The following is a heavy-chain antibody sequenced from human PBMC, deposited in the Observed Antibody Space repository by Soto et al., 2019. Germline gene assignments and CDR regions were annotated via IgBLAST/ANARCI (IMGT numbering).Heavy chain of an antibody. Sequence: TVYDESRGLYSCSWARQPPGKRLEWIGYIYSNGSTTYNPSLKSRVSISLGTSKKQFSLKLSSVTAADTAVYYCARDGGDIWTTHSYLSGIDVWGQGPTVIVS. CDR2: IYSNGST. CDR3: ARDGGDIWTTHSYLSGIDV. V-gene: IGHV4-59*01. CDR1: DESRGLYS. J-gene: IGHJ6*02. D-gene: IGHD3-9*01.